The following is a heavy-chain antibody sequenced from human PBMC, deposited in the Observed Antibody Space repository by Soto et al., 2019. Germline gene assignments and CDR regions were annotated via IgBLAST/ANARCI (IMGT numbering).Heavy chain of an antibody. CDR1: GFTFSSYS. CDR2: ISSSSSYI. J-gene: IGHJ4*02. D-gene: IGHD5-12*01. CDR3: ARDSYDYRSDY. Sequence: EVQLVESGGGLVKPGGSLRLSCAASGFTFSSYSMNWVRQAPGKGLEWVSSISSSSSYIYYADSVKGRFTISRDNAKNSLYLLMNSLRAEDTAVYYCARDSYDYRSDYWGQGTLVTVSS. V-gene: IGHV3-21*01.